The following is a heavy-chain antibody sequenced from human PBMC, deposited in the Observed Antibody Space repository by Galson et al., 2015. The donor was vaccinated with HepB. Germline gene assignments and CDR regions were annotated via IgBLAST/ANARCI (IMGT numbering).Heavy chain of an antibody. CDR3: AKPRSSAFDI. J-gene: IGHJ3*02. CDR2: ISYDGSNK. V-gene: IGHV3-30*04. Sequence: SLRLSCAASGFTFSSYAMHWVRQAPGKGLEWVAVISYDGSNKYYADSVKGRFTISRDNSKNTLYLQMNSLRAEDTAVHYCAKPRSSAFDIWGQGTMVTVSS. CDR1: GFTFSSYA. D-gene: IGHD1-26*01.